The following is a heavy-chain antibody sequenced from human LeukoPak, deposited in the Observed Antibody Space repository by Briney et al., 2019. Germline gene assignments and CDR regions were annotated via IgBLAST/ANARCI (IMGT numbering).Heavy chain of an antibody. D-gene: IGHD2-2*01. V-gene: IGHV1-69*13. CDR2: IIPIFGTA. CDR1: GGTFSSYA. Sequence: ASVKVSCKASGGTFSSYAISWVRQAPGQGLEWMGGIIPIFGTANYAQKFQGRVTITADESTSTAYMELSSLRSEDTAVYYCASGTLGYCSSTSCYVPHWGQGTLVTVSS. J-gene: IGHJ4*02. CDR3: ASGTLGYCSSTSCYVPH.